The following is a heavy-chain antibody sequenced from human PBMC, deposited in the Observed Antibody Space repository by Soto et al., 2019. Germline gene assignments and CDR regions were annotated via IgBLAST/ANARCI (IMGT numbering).Heavy chain of an antibody. Sequence: EVQLLESGGGLVQPGGSLRLSCAASGFFFSSYAMSWVRQAPGKGLEWVSGFGGSGGYKSYADSVKGRFTISRDNSKNTLYLQMESLGAEDTAVYYCAKDAAMVSSTFNYFDYWGQGTLVAVSS. CDR1: GFFFSSYA. V-gene: IGHV3-23*01. J-gene: IGHJ4*02. CDR2: FGGSGGYK. CDR3: AKDAAMVSSTFNYFDY. D-gene: IGHD6-13*01.